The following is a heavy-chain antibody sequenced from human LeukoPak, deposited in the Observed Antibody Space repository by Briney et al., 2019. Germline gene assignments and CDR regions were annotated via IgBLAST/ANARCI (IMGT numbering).Heavy chain of an antibody. CDR1: GFTFSSYA. CDR3: ARGVSSSWYVPYYYGMDV. CDR2: ISYDGGNK. D-gene: IGHD6-13*01. V-gene: IGHV3-30-3*01. J-gene: IGHJ6*02. Sequence: GGSLRLSCAASGFTFSSYAMHWVRQAPGKGLEWVAVISYDGGNKYYADSVKGRFTISRDNSKNTLYLQMNSLRAEDTAVYYCARGVSSSWYVPYYYGMDVWGQGTTVTVSS.